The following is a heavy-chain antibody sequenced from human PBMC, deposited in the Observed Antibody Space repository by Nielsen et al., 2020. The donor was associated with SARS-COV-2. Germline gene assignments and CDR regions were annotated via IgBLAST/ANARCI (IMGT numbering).Heavy chain of an antibody. CDR2: ISRSSTNI. CDR1: GFTFSSYE. J-gene: IGHJ6*02. D-gene: IGHD3-3*01. V-gene: IGHV3-23*05. Sequence: GESLKISCAASGFTFSSYEMNWVRQAPGKGLEWVSSISRSSTNIHYEDSVRGRFTISRDNSKNAVYLLMSSLRAEDTATYFCAKLWSGSYGMDVWGQGTTVTVSS. CDR3: AKLWSGSYGMDV.